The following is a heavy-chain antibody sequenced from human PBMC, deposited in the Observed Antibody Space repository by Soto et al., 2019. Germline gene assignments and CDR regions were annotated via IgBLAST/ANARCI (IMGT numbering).Heavy chain of an antibody. D-gene: IGHD1-26*01. V-gene: IGHV1-69*04. Sequence: SVKVSCKASGGTFSSYTISWVRQAPGQGLEWMGRITPILGIANYAQKFQGRVTITADKSTSTAYMKLSSLRSEDTAVYYCARDLRSEATRRVYYYGMDVWGQGTTVTVSS. J-gene: IGHJ6*02. CDR2: ITPILGIA. CDR1: GGTFSSYT. CDR3: ARDLRSEATRRVYYYGMDV.